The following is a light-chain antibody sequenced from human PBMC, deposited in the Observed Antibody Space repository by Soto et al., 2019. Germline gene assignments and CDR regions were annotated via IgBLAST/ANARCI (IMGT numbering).Light chain of an antibody. CDR1: QGINSY. V-gene: IGKV1-9*01. Sequence: DIPLTQSPSFLSASVGDRVTVTCRASQGINSYLAWYQQKPGKAPKLLIYTASTLQSGVPSRFSGSGSGTEFTLTITSLPPEDFAAYYCQQLYTYPRTFGGGTKVESK. CDR3: QQLYTYPRT. CDR2: TAS. J-gene: IGKJ4*01.